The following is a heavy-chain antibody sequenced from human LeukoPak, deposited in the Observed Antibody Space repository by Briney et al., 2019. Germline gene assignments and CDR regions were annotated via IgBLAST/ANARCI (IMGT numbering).Heavy chain of an antibody. Sequence: GGSLRLSCAASGFTVSSYAMNWARQAPGKGLEWVAVISYDGTNKYYADSVKGRFTISRDNSKNTLYLQMNSLRAEDTAVYYCANANFGVVLAYFDYWGQGTLVTVSS. CDR3: ANANFGVVLAYFDY. CDR2: ISYDGTNK. D-gene: IGHD3-3*01. J-gene: IGHJ4*02. CDR1: GFTVSSYA. V-gene: IGHV3-30-3*01.